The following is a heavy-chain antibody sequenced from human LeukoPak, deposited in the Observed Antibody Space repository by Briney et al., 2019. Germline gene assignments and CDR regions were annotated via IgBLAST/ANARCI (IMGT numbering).Heavy chain of an antibody. CDR3: ASGYCSSTSCYTGYYYYGMDV. D-gene: IGHD2-2*02. V-gene: IGHV1-18*01. Sequence: ASVKVSCKASGYTFTSYGISWVRQAPGQGLEWMGWISAYNGNTNYAQKLQGRVTMTADTSTGTAYMELRSLRSDDTAVYYCASGYCSSTSCYTGYYYYGMDVWGQGTTVTVSS. CDR1: GYTFTSYG. J-gene: IGHJ6*02. CDR2: ISAYNGNT.